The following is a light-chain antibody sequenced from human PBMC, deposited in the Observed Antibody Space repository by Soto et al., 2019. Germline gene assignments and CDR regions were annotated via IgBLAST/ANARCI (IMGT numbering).Light chain of an antibody. J-gene: IGLJ2*01. CDR1: SANIGNNY. CDR2: DSD. Sequence: QSVLTQPPSVSAAPGQTVTISCSGSSANIGNNYVSWYQQLPGTAPKLVIYDSDKRPSEIPDRFSASKSGTSATLDITGRQTGDEADYYCGAWDSSLSVVVFGGGTKLTVL. CDR3: GAWDSSLSVVV. V-gene: IGLV1-51*01.